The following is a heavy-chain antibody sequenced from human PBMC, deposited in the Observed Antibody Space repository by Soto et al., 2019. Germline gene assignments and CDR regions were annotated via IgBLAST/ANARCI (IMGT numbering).Heavy chain of an antibody. V-gene: IGHV2-70*01. CDR3: ARIILCDPRLEYYDSSGPHYGMDV. CDR2: IDWDDDK. CDR1: GFSLSTSGMC. Sequence: GSGPTLVNPTQTLTLTCTFSGFSLSTSGMCVSWIRQPPGKALEWLALIDWDDDKYYSTSLKTRLTISKDTSKNQVVLTMTNMDPVDTATYYCARIILCDPRLEYYDSSGPHYGMDVWGQGTTVTVSS. J-gene: IGHJ6*02. D-gene: IGHD3-22*01.